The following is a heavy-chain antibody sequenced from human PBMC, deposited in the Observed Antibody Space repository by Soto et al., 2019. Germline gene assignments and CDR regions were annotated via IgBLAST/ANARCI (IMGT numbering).Heavy chain of an antibody. CDR3: ATRSSAYSSGWSP. CDR1: GGSIRSSSYY. D-gene: IGHD6-19*01. V-gene: IGHV4-39*01. Sequence: SETLSLTCTVPGGSIRSSSYYWGWIRQPPGKGLEWIGSIYYSGSTYYNPSLKSRVTISVDTSKNQFSLKLSSVTAADTAVYYCATRSSAYSSGWSPWGQGTLVTVSS. J-gene: IGHJ5*02. CDR2: IYYSGST.